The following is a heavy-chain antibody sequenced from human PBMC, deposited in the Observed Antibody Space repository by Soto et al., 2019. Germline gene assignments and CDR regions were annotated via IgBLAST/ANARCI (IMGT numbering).Heavy chain of an antibody. CDR2: TIPIYGTA. CDR1: GSTFNIYA. D-gene: IGHD2-8*01. Sequence: ASVKVSCTASGSTFNIYAINWVRQAPGQGLEWMGGTIPIYGTANYAQKFQGRVTITADESTSTGYMELSSLRSDDTAVYYCARGQEGTNGVCYHYFADSAQGALVTVYS. J-gene: IGHJ4*02. CDR3: ARGQEGTNGVCYHYFAD. V-gene: IGHV1-69*13.